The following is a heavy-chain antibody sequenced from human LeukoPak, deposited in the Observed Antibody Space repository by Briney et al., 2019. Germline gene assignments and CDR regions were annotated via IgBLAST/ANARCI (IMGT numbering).Heavy chain of an antibody. D-gene: IGHD5-12*01. CDR3: ARGGYSAYDYYYYYYYMDV. V-gene: IGHV4-4*07. CDR2: IYTSGST. Sequence: PSETLSLTCTVSGDSISSYYWSWIRQPAGKGLEWIGRIYTSGSTSYNPSLKSRVTMSVDTSKNQFSLKLSSATAADTAVYYCARGGYSAYDYYYYYYYMDVWGTGTTVTVSS. J-gene: IGHJ6*03. CDR1: GDSISSYY.